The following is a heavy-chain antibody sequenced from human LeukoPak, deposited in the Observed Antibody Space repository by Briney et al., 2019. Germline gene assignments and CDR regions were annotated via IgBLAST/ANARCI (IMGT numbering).Heavy chain of an antibody. Sequence: PSETLSLTCTVSGGSISSSSYYWGWIRQPPGKGLEWIGSIYYSGSTYYNPSLKSRVTISVDTSKNQFSLKLSSVTAADTAVYYCAIPFWGSGSYYFDYWGQGTLVTVFS. CDR2: IYYSGST. D-gene: IGHD3-10*01. CDR1: GGSISSSSYY. V-gene: IGHV4-39*01. CDR3: AIPFWGSGSYYFDY. J-gene: IGHJ4*02.